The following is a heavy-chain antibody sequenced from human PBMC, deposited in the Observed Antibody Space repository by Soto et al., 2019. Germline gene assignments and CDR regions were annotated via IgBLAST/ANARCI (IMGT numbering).Heavy chain of an antibody. Sequence: EVQVLATGGGLIQPGGSLRLSCAASGFTVNSNYMSWVRQAPGEGLQWVSITNTGGTTYYADSVKGRFTVSRDNSKNTLYLQRNSLRAEDPAVYYCAKGDGFILAVWGQGTTVSVSS. CDR2: TNTGGTT. CDR1: GFTVNSNY. J-gene: IGHJ6*02. D-gene: IGHD1-26*01. V-gene: IGHV3-53*02. CDR3: AKGDGFILAV.